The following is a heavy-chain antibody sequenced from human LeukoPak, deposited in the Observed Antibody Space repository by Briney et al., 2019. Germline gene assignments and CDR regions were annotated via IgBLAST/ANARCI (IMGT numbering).Heavy chain of an antibody. CDR1: GGSISSGSYY. D-gene: IGHD1-1*01. CDR3: ARRPRTSHFDY. J-gene: IGHJ4*02. V-gene: IGHV4-61*02. Sequence: SQTLSLTCTVSGGSISSGSYYWSWIRQPAGKGLEWIGRIYTSGSTNYNPSLKSRVTISVDTSKNQFSLKLSSVTAADTAVYYCARRPRTSHFDYWGQGTLVTVSS. CDR2: IYTSGST.